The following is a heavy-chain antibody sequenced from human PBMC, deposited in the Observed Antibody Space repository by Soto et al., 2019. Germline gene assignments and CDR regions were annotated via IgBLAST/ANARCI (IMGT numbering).Heavy chain of an antibody. CDR1: GFPFTSYG. D-gene: IGHD3-10*01. CDR3: VGGQYYFDY. Sequence: QVQLVESGGGVVQPGRSLRLSCAASGFPFTSYGMHWVREGPDKGLEWVAIISYDGSDKYYADSVKGRFTISRDNSKNTLYLQMNSLRPEDTALYYCVGGQYYFDYRGQVTLVIVCS. V-gene: IGHV3-30*03. J-gene: IGHJ4*02. CDR2: ISYDGSDK.